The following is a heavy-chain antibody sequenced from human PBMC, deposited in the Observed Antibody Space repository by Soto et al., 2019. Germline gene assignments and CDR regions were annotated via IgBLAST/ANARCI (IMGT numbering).Heavy chain of an antibody. CDR1: GFTFSDYY. Sequence: QVQLVESGGGLVQTSGSLRIACVASGFTFSDYYMSWVRQAPGKGLEWVSYISSSGNTIYYADSVKGRFTISRYNAKNSVYLQMNSLRAADTALYFCAKMSSENYYDPVFSWGQGTLVTVSS. D-gene: IGHD3-22*01. V-gene: IGHV3-11*01. CDR2: ISSSGNTI. CDR3: AKMSSENYYDPVFS. J-gene: IGHJ4*02.